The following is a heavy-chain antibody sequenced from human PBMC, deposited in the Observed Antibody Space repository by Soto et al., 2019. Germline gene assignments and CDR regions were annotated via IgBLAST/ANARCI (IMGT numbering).Heavy chain of an antibody. D-gene: IGHD2-15*01. CDR3: ARHKSGSDWLDP. CDR2: MFYSGAT. V-gene: IGHV4-39*01. Sequence: SETLSLTCTVSGGSIRDISYCWVWIRQPPGKGLQWIGCMFYSGATYYNPSLKNRVTLSVDTSNNEFSLKLVSVTAPDTAVYYCARHKSGSDWLDPWGQGTLVTVSS. CDR1: GGSIRDISYC. J-gene: IGHJ5*02.